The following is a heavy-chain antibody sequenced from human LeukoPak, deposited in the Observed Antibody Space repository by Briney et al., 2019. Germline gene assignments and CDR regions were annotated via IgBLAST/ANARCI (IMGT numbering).Heavy chain of an antibody. CDR2: MNPNSGNT. D-gene: IGHD6-13*01. CDR3: ARSAAAAGLYFDY. V-gene: IGHV1-8*01. J-gene: IGHJ4*02. CDR1: GYTFTSYD. Sequence: GASVKVSCKASGYTFTSYDINWVRQATGQGLEWMGWMNPNSGNTGYAQKFQGRVTMTRNTSISTAYMELSSLRSEDTAVYYCARSAAAAGLYFDYWGQGTLVTVSS.